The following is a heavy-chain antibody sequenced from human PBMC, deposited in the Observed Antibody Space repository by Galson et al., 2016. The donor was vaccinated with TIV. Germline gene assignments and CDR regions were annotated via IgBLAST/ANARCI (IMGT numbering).Heavy chain of an antibody. CDR2: FDPEDGEA. Sequence: SVKVSCKVSEYTLSEVSIHWVRQAPGKGLEWMGGFDPEDGEAIYAQKFQGRVTMTEDTSTDTAYMGLGSLKSENTAVYYCVMGGYSGFGGYWGQGTLVTVSS. J-gene: IGHJ4*02. CDR3: VMGGYSGFGGY. D-gene: IGHD5-12*01. V-gene: IGHV1-24*01. CDR1: EYTLSEVS.